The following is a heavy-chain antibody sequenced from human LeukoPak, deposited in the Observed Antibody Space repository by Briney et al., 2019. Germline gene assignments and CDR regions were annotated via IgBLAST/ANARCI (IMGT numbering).Heavy chain of an antibody. V-gene: IGHV1-69*04. CDR1: GGTFSSYA. Sequence: GASVKVSCKASGGTFSSYAISWVRQAPGQGLEWMGRVIPILGIANYAQKFQGRVTITADKSTSTAYMELSSLRSEDTAVYYCARVRYCSSTSCYDYYYYGMDVWGQGTTVTVSS. D-gene: IGHD2-2*01. J-gene: IGHJ6*02. CDR2: VIPILGIA. CDR3: ARVRYCSSTSCYDYYYYGMDV.